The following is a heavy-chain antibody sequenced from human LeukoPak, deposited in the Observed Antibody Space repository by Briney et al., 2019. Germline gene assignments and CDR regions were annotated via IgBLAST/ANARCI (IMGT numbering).Heavy chain of an antibody. J-gene: IGHJ5*02. V-gene: IGHV1-8*01. CDR3: ARGRRARILYLWGSYNNWFDP. CDR1: GYTFTSYD. D-gene: IGHD3-16*01. Sequence: GASVKVSCKASGYTFTSYDINWVRQATGQGLEWMGWMNPNSGNTGYAQKFQGRVTMTRNTSISTAYMELSSLRSEDTAVYYCARGRRARILYLWGSYNNWFDPWGQGTLVTVSS. CDR2: MNPNSGNT.